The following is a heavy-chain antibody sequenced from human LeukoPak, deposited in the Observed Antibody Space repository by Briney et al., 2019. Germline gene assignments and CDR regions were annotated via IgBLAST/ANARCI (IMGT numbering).Heavy chain of an antibody. CDR2: IYYTGRT. V-gene: IGHV4-39*01. J-gene: IGHJ4*02. Sequence: TSETLSLTCSVSGGSISGSSFYWDWIRQPPGKGLEWIATIYYTGRTYYNPSLKGLVTISVDTSKNQFSLKLSSVTAADAAVYYCARQIGFFDHWGQGTLVTVSS. D-gene: IGHD3-10*01. CDR3: ARQIGFFDH. CDR1: GGSISGSSFY.